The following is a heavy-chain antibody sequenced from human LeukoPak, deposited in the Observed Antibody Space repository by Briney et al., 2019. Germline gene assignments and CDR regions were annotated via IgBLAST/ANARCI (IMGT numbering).Heavy chain of an antibody. V-gene: IGHV3-7*01. CDR2: IKQDGSEK. CDR3: ARDRIVGANAYYYYGMDV. D-gene: IGHD1-26*01. CDR1: GFTFSSYW. Sequence: PGGSLRLSCAASGFTFSSYWMSWVRQAPGKGLEWVANIKQDGSEKYYVDSVKGRFTISRDNAKNSLYLQMNSLRAEDTAVYYCARDRIVGANAYYYYGMDVWGQGTTVTVSS. J-gene: IGHJ6*02.